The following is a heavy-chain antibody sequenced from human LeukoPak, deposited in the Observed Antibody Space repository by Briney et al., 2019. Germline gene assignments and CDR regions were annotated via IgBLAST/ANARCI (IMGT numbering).Heavy chain of an antibody. CDR1: GFVFSAYA. D-gene: IGHD3-22*01. Sequence: PGGSLRLSCAASGFVFSAYAMSWVRQAPGKGLKWVSSISGSGSSTNYADSVKGRFTISRDTSKNTVYLQMNSLRGDDAATYYCAKDRYDSTGYFFDSWGQGTLVTVSS. V-gene: IGHV3-23*01. CDR3: AKDRYDSTGYFFDS. CDR2: ISGSGSST. J-gene: IGHJ4*02.